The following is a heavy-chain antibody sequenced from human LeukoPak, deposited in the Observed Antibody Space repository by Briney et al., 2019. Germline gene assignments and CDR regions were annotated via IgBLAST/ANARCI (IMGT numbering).Heavy chain of an antibody. Sequence: PSETLSLTCAVSGGSISSYYWSWIRQPPGKGLEWIGDIYYSGSTKDNPSLKSRVTISVDTSKYQFSLKLSSVTAADTAVYFCARHALDTALVYFDYWGQGALVTVSS. D-gene: IGHD5-18*01. CDR1: GGSISSYY. CDR3: ARHALDTALVYFDY. J-gene: IGHJ4*02. CDR2: IYYSGST. V-gene: IGHV4-59*08.